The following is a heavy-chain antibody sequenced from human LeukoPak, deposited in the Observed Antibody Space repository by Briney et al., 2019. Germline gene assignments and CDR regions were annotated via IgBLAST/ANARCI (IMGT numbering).Heavy chain of an antibody. CDR2: IYGGGSA. J-gene: IGHJ4*02. V-gene: IGHV3-53*01. D-gene: IGHD6-19*01. CDR3: ASWPGGWYGEDS. CDR1: GFTVSNNF. Sequence: QTGGSLRLSCAASGFTVSNNFMSWVRQAPGKGLEWVSVIYGGGSAYYADSVKGRFIISRDTSKNTLYLQMNSLRAEDTAVYYCASWPGGWYGEDSWGQGTLVTVSS.